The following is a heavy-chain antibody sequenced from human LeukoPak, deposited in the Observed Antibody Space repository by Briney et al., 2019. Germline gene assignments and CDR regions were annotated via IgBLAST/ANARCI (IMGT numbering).Heavy chain of an antibody. CDR2: MNPNSGNT. D-gene: IGHD3-16*01. J-gene: IGHJ5*02. CDR1: GYTFTSYD. Sequence: GASVKVSCKASGYTFTSYDINWVRQATGQGLEWMGWMNPNSGNTAYAQKFQGRVIITRNTSISTAYMELNSLRSEDTAVYYCARDIAGATLGGWFDPWGQGTLVTVSP. V-gene: IGHV1-8*03. CDR3: ARDIAGATLGGWFDP.